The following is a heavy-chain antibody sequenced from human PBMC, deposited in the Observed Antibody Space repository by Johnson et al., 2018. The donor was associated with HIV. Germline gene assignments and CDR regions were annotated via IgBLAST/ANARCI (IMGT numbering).Heavy chain of an antibody. V-gene: IGHV3-7*05. J-gene: IGHJ3*02. CDR3: TTDGLRTIDAFDI. CDR2: IKQDGSEK. Sequence: VQLVESGGGLVQPGGSLRLSCAASGFTFSSYWMSWVRQAPGKGLEWVANIKQDGSEKYYVDSVKGRFTISRDNAKNSLYLQMNSLKTEDTAVYYCTTDGLRTIDAFDIWGQGTMVTVSS. D-gene: IGHD5-12*01. CDR1: GFTFSSYW.